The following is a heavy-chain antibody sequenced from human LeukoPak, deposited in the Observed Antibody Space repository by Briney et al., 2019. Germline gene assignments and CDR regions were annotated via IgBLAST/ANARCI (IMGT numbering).Heavy chain of an antibody. J-gene: IGHJ4*02. CDR2: ISDSGGST. D-gene: IGHD6-19*01. V-gene: IGHV3-23*01. CDR1: GFTFSSYA. CDR3: AKDRGAVADYFDS. Sequence: TGGSLRLSCAASGFTFSSYAMSWVRQAPGKGLECVSTISDSGGSTFYADSVKGRFTISSDHSKNTLYLQMNSLRAEDTAVYYCAKDRGAVADYFDSWGQGTLVTVSS.